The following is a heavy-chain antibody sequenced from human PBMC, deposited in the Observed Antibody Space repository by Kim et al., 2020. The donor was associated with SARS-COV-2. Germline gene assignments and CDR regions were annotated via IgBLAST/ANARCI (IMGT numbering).Heavy chain of an antibody. Sequence: GGSLRLSCAASGFTFSSYGMHWVRQAPGKGLEWVAVTWYDGSNKYYADSVKGRFTISRDNSKNTLYLQMNSLRAEDTAVYYCARERWELLQYYYYGMDVWGQGTTVTVSS. CDR3: ARERWELLQYYYYGMDV. D-gene: IGHD1-26*01. CDR1: GFTFSSYG. V-gene: IGHV3-33*01. J-gene: IGHJ6*02. CDR2: TWYDGSNK.